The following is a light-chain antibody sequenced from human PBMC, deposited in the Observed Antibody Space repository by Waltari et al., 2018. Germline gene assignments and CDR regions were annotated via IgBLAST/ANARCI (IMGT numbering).Light chain of an antibody. Sequence: DIQMTQSPSTLSTSVGDRVTITCRASQSIKSWLAWYQQKPGKAPKLLIYKASSLESGVPSRFSGSESWTEFTLSISGLQPDDFASYYCQQYDTYPWTFGQGTKVEIK. CDR1: QSIKSW. V-gene: IGKV1-5*03. J-gene: IGKJ1*01. CDR3: QQYDTYPWT. CDR2: KAS.